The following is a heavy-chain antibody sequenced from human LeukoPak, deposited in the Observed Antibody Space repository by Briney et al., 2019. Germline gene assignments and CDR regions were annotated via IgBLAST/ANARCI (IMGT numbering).Heavy chain of an antibody. Sequence: GGSLRLSCAASGFTFSSYAMSWVRQAPGKGLEWVSAISGSGGSTYYADSVKGRFTISRDNSKNTLYLQMNSLRAEDTAVYYCAKSPSVVGGGYYYYYMDVWGKGTTVTVSS. CDR1: GFTFSSYA. D-gene: IGHD2-15*01. CDR3: AKSPSVVGGGYYYYYMDV. J-gene: IGHJ6*03. CDR2: ISGSGGST. V-gene: IGHV3-23*01.